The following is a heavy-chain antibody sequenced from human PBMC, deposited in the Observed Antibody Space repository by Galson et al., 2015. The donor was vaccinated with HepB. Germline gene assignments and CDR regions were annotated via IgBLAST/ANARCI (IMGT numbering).Heavy chain of an antibody. V-gene: IGHV3-15*01. CDR1: GFTFSNAW. J-gene: IGHJ3*02. D-gene: IGHD2-15*01. CDR2: IKSKTDGGTT. Sequence: SLRLSCAASGFTFSNAWMSWVRQAPGKGLEWVGRIKSKTDGGTTDYAAPVKGRFTISRDDSKNTLYLQMNSLKTEDTAVYYCTTDCSGGSCYGFNDAFDIWGQGTMVTVSS. CDR3: TTDCSGGSCYGFNDAFDI.